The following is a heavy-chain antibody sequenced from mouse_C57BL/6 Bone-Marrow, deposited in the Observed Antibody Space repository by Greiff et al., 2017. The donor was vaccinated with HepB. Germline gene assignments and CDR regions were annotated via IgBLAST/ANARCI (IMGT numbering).Heavy chain of an antibody. CDR1: GYTFTSYW. J-gene: IGHJ3*01. CDR3: ARERDSWFAY. Sequence: QVQLQQSGAELVRPGTSVKLSCKASGYTFTSYWMHWVKQRPGQGLEWIGVIDPSDSYTNYNQKFKGKATLTVDTSSSTAYMQLSSLTSEDSAVYYCARERDSWFAYWGQGTLVTVSA. V-gene: IGHV1-59*01. CDR2: IDPSDSYT.